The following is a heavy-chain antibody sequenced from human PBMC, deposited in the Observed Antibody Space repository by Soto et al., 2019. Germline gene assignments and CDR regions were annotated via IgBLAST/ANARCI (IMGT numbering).Heavy chain of an antibody. Sequence: ASVKVSCKASGYTFTSYYMHWVRQAPGQGLEWMGIINPSGGSTRYAQKFQGRVTMTRDTSTSTVYMEMSSLRSEDTALYYCARDSGSGSYRFDYWGQGTLVTVSS. V-gene: IGHV1-46*03. CDR1: GYTFTSYY. CDR3: ARDSGSGSYRFDY. CDR2: INPSGGST. J-gene: IGHJ4*02. D-gene: IGHD1-26*01.